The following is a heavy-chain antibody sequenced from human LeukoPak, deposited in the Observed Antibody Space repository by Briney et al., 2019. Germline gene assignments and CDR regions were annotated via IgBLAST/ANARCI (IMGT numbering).Heavy chain of an antibody. CDR3: VRDYRGGWNDY. V-gene: IGHV3-74*01. CDR1: GFTFSSYW. Sequence: PGGSLRLSCAASGFTFSSYWMHWVRQAPGKGLVWVSRINSDGSSTSYADSVKGRFTISRDNAKNSLYLQMNNLRVDDTAVCYCVRDYRGGWNDYWGQGTLVTVSS. J-gene: IGHJ4*02. D-gene: IGHD1-26*01. CDR2: INSDGSST.